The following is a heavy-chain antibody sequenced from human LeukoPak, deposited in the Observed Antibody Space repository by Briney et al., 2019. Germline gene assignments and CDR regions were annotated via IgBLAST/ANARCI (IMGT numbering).Heavy chain of an antibody. Sequence: ASVKVSCKASGYTFRNHDINWVRQAPGQGLEWMGWINPNSGGTNYAQKFQGRVTMTRDTSISTAYMELSRLRSDDTAVYYCASYGSGSSLIAFDIWAQGTMVTVSS. CDR1: GYTFRNHD. V-gene: IGHV1-2*02. D-gene: IGHD3-10*01. J-gene: IGHJ3*02. CDR3: ASYGSGSSLIAFDI. CDR2: INPNSGGT.